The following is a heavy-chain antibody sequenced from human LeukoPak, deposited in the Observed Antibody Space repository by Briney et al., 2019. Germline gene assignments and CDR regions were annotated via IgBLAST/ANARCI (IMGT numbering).Heavy chain of an antibody. J-gene: IGHJ4*02. D-gene: IGHD2/OR15-2a*01. CDR3: ARHHRPYSTFDY. Sequence: SETLSLTSTVSGVSISGSSYYWGWIRQPPGKGLEWIGCIYYSGSTYYHPSLNSRATISVDTSKNQFSRKLSSVTAAETAVYYCARHHRPYSTFDYWGQGTLVTVSS. V-gene: IGHV4-39*01. CDR1: GVSISGSSYY. CDR2: IYYSGST.